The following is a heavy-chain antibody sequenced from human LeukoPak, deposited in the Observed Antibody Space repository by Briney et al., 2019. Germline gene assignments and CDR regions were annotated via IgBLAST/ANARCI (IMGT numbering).Heavy chain of an antibody. CDR1: GFTFSSYS. CDR2: IDTSSSTI. D-gene: IGHD1-26*01. Sequence: GSLRLSCVASGFTFSSYSMSWVRQAPGKGLEWGSYIDTSSSTIYYADSVKGRFTISRDNAKNSLYLQMKSLRAEDTTVYYCARDMGYSGSWPGYFDYWGQGVLVTVSS. CDR3: ARDMGYSGSWPGYFDY. J-gene: IGHJ4*02. V-gene: IGHV3-48*04.